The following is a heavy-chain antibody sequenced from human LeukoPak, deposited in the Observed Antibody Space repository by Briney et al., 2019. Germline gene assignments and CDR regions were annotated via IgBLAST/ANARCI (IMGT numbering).Heavy chain of an antibody. V-gene: IGHV1-69*01. Sequence: GSSVKVSCKASGGTFSSYAISWVRQAPGQGLVWMGGIIPIFGTANYAQKFQGRVTITADESTRTAYMELSSLRSEDTAVYYCAATPYCGGDCYSAVDYWGQGTLVTVSS. CDR3: AATPYCGGDCYSAVDY. CDR2: IIPIFGTA. CDR1: GGTFSSYA. J-gene: IGHJ4*02. D-gene: IGHD2-21*02.